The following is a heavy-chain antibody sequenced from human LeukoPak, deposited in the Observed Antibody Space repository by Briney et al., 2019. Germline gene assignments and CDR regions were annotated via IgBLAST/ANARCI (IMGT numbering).Heavy chain of an antibody. CDR3: ARGGEWPLDY. V-gene: IGHV4-30-2*01. D-gene: IGHD3-3*01. J-gene: IGHJ4*02. CDR1: GGSISSGGYS. CDR2: IYHSGST. Sequence: SQTLSLTCAVSGGSISSGGYSWSWIRQPPGKGLEWIGYIYHSGSTYYNLSLKSRVTISVDRSKNQFSLKLSSVTAADTAVYYCARGGEWPLDYWGQGTLVTVSS.